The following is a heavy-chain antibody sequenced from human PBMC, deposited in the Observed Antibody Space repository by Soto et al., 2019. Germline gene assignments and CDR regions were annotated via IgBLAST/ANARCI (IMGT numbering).Heavy chain of an antibody. J-gene: IGHJ6*02. CDR2: INPKSGGT. Sequence: ASVKVSCKASGYSFTDYHIHWVRQAPGQGLEWLGRINPKSGGTSTAQKFQGWVTMTTDTSVSTASMELTRLTSDDTAIYYCARGDSTDCSNGVCSFFYNHDMDVWGQGTTVTVSS. V-gene: IGHV1-2*04. CDR1: GYSFTDYH. CDR3: ARGDSTDCSNGVCSFFYNHDMDV. D-gene: IGHD2-8*01.